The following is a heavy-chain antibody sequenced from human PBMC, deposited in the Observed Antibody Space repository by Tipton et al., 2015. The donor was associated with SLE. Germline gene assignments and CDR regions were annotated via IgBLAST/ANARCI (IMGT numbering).Heavy chain of an antibody. CDR1: GGSFSGYY. J-gene: IGHJ6*02. Sequence: TLSLTCAVYGGSFSGYYWSWIRQPPGKGLEWIGEINHSGSTNYNPSLKSRVTISVDTSKNQFSLKLSSVTAADTAVYYCASSQLGCSGTGYYYGMDVWGQGTTVPVSS. D-gene: IGHD3-10*02. CDR2: INHSGST. CDR3: ASSQLGCSGTGYYYGMDV. V-gene: IGHV4-34*01.